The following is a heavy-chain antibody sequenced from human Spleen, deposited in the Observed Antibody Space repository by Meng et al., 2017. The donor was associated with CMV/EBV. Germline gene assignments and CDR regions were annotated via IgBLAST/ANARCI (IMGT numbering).Heavy chain of an antibody. Sequence: GESLKISCAASGFTFGSYGMHWVRQAPGKGQEWVAVISYDGSKEGYADSVKGRFTISRDNSKNTLYLQMNSLRPEDTAVYYCARCGESFRWNQENDVFDIWGPGTMVTVSS. V-gene: IGHV3-30*03. D-gene: IGHD3-10*01. CDR3: ARCGESFRWNQENDVFDI. CDR2: ISYDGSKE. CDR1: GFTFGSYG. J-gene: IGHJ3*02.